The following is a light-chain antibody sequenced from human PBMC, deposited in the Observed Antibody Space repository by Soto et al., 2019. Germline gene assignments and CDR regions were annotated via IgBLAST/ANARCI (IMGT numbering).Light chain of an antibody. V-gene: IGLV4-60*02. CDR1: SGHSSYI. J-gene: IGLJ3*02. Sequence: QLVLTQSSSASASLGSSVKLTCTLSSGHSSYIIAWHQQQPGKAPRYLMKLEGSGSFNKGSAFPDRFSGSSSGADRSLTISNLQFEDEADYYCETWDSNTWVFGGGTKLTVL. CDR2: LEGSGSF. CDR3: ETWDSNTWV.